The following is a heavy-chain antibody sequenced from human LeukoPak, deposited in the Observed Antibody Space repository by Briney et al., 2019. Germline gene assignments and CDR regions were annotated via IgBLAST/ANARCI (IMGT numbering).Heavy chain of an antibody. V-gene: IGHV3-23*01. Sequence: GGSLRLSCAASGFTFSSYAMSWVRQAPGKGLEWVSAISGSGGSTYYADSVKGRYTISRDNSKNTLYLQMNSLRAEDTAVYYCARRHLYCSSTSRYEVREYYFDYWGQGTLVTVSS. D-gene: IGHD2-2*01. CDR1: GFTFSSYA. CDR2: ISGSGGST. CDR3: ARRHLYCSSTSRYEVREYYFDY. J-gene: IGHJ4*02.